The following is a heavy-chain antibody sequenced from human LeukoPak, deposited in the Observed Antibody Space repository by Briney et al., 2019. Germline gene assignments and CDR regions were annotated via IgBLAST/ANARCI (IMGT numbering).Heavy chain of an antibody. J-gene: IGHJ4*02. V-gene: IGHV3-7*01. Sequence: GGSLRLSCAASGFTFSSYWMSWVRQAPGKGLEWVANIKQDGSEKYYVDSVKGRFTISRDNAKNSLYLQMNSLRAEDTAVYYCARDTSGSYSSPHDYWGQGTLVTVSS. D-gene: IGHD1-26*01. CDR2: IKQDGSEK. CDR3: ARDTSGSYSSPHDY. CDR1: GFTFSSYW.